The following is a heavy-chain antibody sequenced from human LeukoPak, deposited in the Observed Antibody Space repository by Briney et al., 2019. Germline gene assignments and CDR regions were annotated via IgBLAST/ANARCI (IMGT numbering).Heavy chain of an antibody. V-gene: IGHV1-2*02. CDR1: GYTFTGYY. CDR3: ARDPNPKFSMIVVVIPDDY. Sequence: ASVKVSCKASGYTFTGYYMHWVRQAPGQGLEWMGWINPNSGGTNYAQKFQGRVTMTRDTSISTAYMELSRLRSDDTAVYYCARDPNPKFSMIVVVIPDDYWGQGTLVTVSS. CDR2: INPNSGGT. D-gene: IGHD3-22*01. J-gene: IGHJ4*02.